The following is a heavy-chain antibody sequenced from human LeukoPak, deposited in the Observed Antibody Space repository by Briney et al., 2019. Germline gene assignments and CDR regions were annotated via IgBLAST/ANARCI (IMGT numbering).Heavy chain of an antibody. D-gene: IGHD3-16*01. V-gene: IGHV1-46*01. CDR3: ARDQGRTADYVWGTYFDY. Sequence: GASVKVSCKASGYSFTSYYIHWVRQAPGQELERMGMINPNYGGTAYAQMFKGGVTLTRDTSTSTVYMELSSLKSEDTAVYFCARDQGRTADYVWGTYFDYWGQGALVTVSS. J-gene: IGHJ4*02. CDR2: INPNYGGT. CDR1: GYSFTSYY.